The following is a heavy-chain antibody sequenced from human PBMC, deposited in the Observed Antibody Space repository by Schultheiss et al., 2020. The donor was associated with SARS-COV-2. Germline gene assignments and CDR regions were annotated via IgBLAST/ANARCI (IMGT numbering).Heavy chain of an antibody. V-gene: IGHV3-23*01. CDR1: GFNFSSYK. CDR3: TTEGGSPDY. Sequence: GGSLRPSCAASGFNFSSYKMNWVRQAPGKGLDWVSTISGNAAKTYHADSVKGRITISRDNSKNTLYLQMNSLKTEDTAVYYCTTEGGSPDYWGQGTLVTVSS. CDR2: ISGNAAKT. J-gene: IGHJ4*02. D-gene: IGHD1-26*01.